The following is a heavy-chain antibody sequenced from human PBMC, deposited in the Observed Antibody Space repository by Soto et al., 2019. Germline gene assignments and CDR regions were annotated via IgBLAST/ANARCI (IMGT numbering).Heavy chain of an antibody. V-gene: IGHV2-5*02. CDR1: GFSLNNGGEG. CDR2: IYWDDDK. J-gene: IGHJ5*02. CDR3: AHRVMKRGAFEL. Sequence: QITLKESGPTLVKPTQILTLTCTFSGFSLNNGGEGVAWIRQPPGKALEWLAFIYWDDDKFYSPSLQPRLTIPKDTSTPQVVLTMTNMDPVDTATYYCAHRVMKRGAFELWGQGVLVTVSS.